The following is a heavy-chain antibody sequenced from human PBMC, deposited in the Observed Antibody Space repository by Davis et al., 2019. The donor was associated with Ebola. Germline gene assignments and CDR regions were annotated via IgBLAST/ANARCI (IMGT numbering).Heavy chain of an antibody. J-gene: IGHJ6*02. CDR2: IWYDGSNK. CDR3: ARVDGSGSYYLAYYYYGMDV. CDR1: GFTFSSYG. D-gene: IGHD3-10*01. Sequence: GESLKISCAASGFTFSSYGMHWVRQAPGKGLEWVAVIWYDGSNKYYADSVKGRFTISRDNSKNTLYLQMNSLRAEDTAVYYCARVDGSGSYYLAYYYYGMDVWGQGTTVTVSS. V-gene: IGHV3-33*01.